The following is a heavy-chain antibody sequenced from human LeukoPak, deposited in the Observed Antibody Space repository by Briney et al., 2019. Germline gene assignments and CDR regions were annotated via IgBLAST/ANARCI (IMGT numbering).Heavy chain of an antibody. D-gene: IGHD5-12*01. CDR2: IKQDGSEK. Sequence: GGSLRLSCATSGFTFSSYWMSWVRQAPGKGLEWVANIKQDGSEKYYVDSVKGRFTISRDNAKNSLYLQMNSLRAEDTAVYYCARDEIVATTKANYYYYMDVWGKGTTVTISS. V-gene: IGHV3-7*01. CDR1: GFTFSSYW. CDR3: ARDEIVATTKANYYYYMDV. J-gene: IGHJ6*03.